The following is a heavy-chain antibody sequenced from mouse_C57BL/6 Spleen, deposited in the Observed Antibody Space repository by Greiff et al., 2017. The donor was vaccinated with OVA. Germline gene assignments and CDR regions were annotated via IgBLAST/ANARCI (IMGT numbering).Heavy chain of an antibody. V-gene: IGHV1-61*01. J-gene: IGHJ3*01. D-gene: IGHD2-1*01. CDR3: ASIYYGNYVGAY. CDR1: GYTFTSYW. Sequence: QVHVKQSGAELVRPGSSVKLSCKASGYTFTSYWMDWVKQRPGQGLEWIGNIYPSDSETHYNQKFKDKATLTVDKSSSTAYMQLSSLTSEDSAVYYCASIYYGNYVGAYWGQGTLVTVSA. CDR2: IYPSDSET.